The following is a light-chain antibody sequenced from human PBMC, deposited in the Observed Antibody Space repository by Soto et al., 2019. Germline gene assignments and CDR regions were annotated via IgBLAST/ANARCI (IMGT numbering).Light chain of an antibody. V-gene: IGLV2-14*01. Sequence: QSALSQPASVSGSPGQTITISCTVTSTDVGGYNAVSWYQHHPGKAPKLIIYEVTHRPSGVSDRFSASKSGNTASLTISGLQAEDEADYYCNSFRVSHLYVFGTGTKVTVL. J-gene: IGLJ1*01. CDR1: STDVGGYNA. CDR3: NSFRVSHLYV. CDR2: EVT.